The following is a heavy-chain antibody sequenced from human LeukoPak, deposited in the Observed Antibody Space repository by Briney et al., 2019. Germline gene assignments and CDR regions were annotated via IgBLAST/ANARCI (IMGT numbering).Heavy chain of an antibody. Sequence: SETLSLTCTVSGGSISSYYWNWIRQPPGKGVEGIGYIYYSGSTNYNPSLKSRVTISVDTSKNQFSLKLSSVTAADTAVYYCARARCPSCTLDYWGQGTLVTVSS. D-gene: IGHD2-2*01. CDR2: IYYSGST. V-gene: IGHV4-59*01. CDR3: ARARCPSCTLDY. CDR1: GGSISSYY. J-gene: IGHJ4*02.